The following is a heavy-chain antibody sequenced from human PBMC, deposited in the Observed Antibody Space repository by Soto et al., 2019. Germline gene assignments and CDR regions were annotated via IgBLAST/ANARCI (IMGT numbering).Heavy chain of an antibody. CDR3: ARELTETRRGFSSGRWFDP. V-gene: IGHV1-69*13. D-gene: IGHD6-19*01. Sequence: ASVKVSCKASGGTFSSYAISWVRQAPGQGLEWMGGIIPIFGTANYAQKFQGRVTITADESTSTAYMELSSLRSEDTAVYYCARELTETRRGFSSGRWFDPWGQVTRVAVAS. J-gene: IGHJ5*02. CDR1: GGTFSSYA. CDR2: IIPIFGTA.